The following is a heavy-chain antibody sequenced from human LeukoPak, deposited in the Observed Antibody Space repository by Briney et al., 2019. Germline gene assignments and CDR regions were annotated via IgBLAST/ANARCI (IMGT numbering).Heavy chain of an antibody. Sequence: ASVKVSCKASGYTFTSYGISWVRQAPGQGLEWMGWINPNSGGTNYAQKFQGWVTMTRDTSISTAYMELSRLRSDDTAVYYCARNQKDIDDFWSGYRVYYGMDVWGQGTTVTVSS. V-gene: IGHV1-2*04. CDR1: GYTFTSYG. D-gene: IGHD3-3*01. CDR2: INPNSGGT. J-gene: IGHJ6*02. CDR3: ARNQKDIDDFWSGYRVYYGMDV.